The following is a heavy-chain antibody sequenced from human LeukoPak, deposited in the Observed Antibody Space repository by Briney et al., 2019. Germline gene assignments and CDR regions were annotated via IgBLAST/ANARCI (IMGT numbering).Heavy chain of an antibody. CDR1: GFTFSSYW. D-gene: IGHD6-19*01. CDR3: ARDPITVAGTVNWYFDL. J-gene: IGHJ2*01. Sequence: GGSLRLSCVASGFTFSSYWVSWVRQAPGKGLEWVANIKQDGSEKYYVDSVKGRFTMSRDNAKNSLYLQMNSLRAEDTAVYYCARDPITVAGTVNWYFDLWGRGTLVTVSS. V-gene: IGHV3-7*01. CDR2: IKQDGSEK.